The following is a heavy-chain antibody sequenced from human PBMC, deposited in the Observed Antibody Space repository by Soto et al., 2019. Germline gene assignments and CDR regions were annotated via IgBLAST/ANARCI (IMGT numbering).Heavy chain of an antibody. D-gene: IGHD6-13*01. J-gene: IGHJ5*02. Sequence: TXSRPWPFSGGSVSSCSYYWSWIRPQPGKGLEWIGYIYYSGSTNYNPSLKSRVTISVDTSKNQFSLKLSSVTAADTAVYYCARPIGASSWYTWFDPSGQGTLVTVPS. CDR1: GGSVSSCSYY. CDR2: IYYSGST. V-gene: IGHV4-61*01. CDR3: ARPIGASSWYTWFDP.